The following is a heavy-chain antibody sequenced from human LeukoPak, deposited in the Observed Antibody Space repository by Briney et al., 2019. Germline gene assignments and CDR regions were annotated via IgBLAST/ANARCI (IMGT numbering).Heavy chain of an antibody. V-gene: IGHV3-23*01. Sequence: GGSLRLSCAASGFTFSSYAMSWVRQAPGKGLEWVSAISGSGGSTYYADSVKGRFTISRDNSKNTLYLQMNSLRAEDTAVYYCASQGVGGSQGDAFDVWGQRTMVTVSS. J-gene: IGHJ3*01. CDR3: ASQGVGGSQGDAFDV. D-gene: IGHD1-26*01. CDR2: ISGSGGST. CDR1: GFTFSSYA.